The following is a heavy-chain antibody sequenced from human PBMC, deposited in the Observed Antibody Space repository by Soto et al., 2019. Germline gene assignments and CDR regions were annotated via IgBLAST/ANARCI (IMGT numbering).Heavy chain of an antibody. CDR3: ARLQLLTGAYFDY. D-gene: IGHD7-27*01. V-gene: IGHV5-51*01. Sequence: GGSLRLSCKGSGYSFTSYWIGWVRQMPGKGLEWMGIIYPGDSDTRYSPSFQGQVTISADKSISTAYLQWSSLKASDTAMYYCARLQLLTGAYFDYWGQGTLVTVSS. CDR2: IYPGDSDT. J-gene: IGHJ4*02. CDR1: GYSFTSYW.